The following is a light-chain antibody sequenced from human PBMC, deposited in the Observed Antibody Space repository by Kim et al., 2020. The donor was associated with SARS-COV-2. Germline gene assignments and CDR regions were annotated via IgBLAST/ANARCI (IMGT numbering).Light chain of an antibody. J-gene: IGLJ3*02. CDR2: KDS. CDR1: ALPQQY. V-gene: IGLV3-25*03. Sequence: SYELTQPPSVSVSPGQTARITCSGDALPQQYAYWYQQKPGQAPVLVIYKDSERPSGIPERFSGSNSGTTATLTISGVQAEDEADYYCQTADSSGTWVFGGGPNLTFL. CDR3: QTADSSGTWV.